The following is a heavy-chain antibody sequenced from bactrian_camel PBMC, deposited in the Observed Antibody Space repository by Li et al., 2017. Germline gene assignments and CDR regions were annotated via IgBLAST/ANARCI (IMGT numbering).Heavy chain of an antibody. Sequence: QLVESGGDLVRPGGSLRLSCAASGFTFSDYTMTWVRQAPGKGLEWVSGINSDGGTTYYVDSVKGRFTISRDNAKNTVYLQMNSLKPEDTAVYYCVRGWSCFVLEYWGKGTQVTVS. J-gene: IGHJ7*01. CDR2: INSDGGTT. D-gene: IGHD2*01. V-gene: IGHV3S35*01. CDR1: GFTFSDYT.